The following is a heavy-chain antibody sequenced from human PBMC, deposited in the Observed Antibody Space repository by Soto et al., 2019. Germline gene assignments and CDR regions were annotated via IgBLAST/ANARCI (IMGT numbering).Heavy chain of an antibody. CDR2: IIPMFGTA. CDR3: ASGIQLWLRRINNGYSG. CDR1: GGTFSTYA. V-gene: IGHV1-69*05. Sequence: QVQLVQSGAEVKKPESSVKVSCKAPGGTFSTYAISWVRQAPGQGLEWMGGIIPMFGTANYAQRFQDRVTXTXXESTNTVYMALSSLRSEDTAVYFCASGIQLWLRRINNGYSGWGQGTVVTVSS. J-gene: IGHJ4*02. D-gene: IGHD5-18*01.